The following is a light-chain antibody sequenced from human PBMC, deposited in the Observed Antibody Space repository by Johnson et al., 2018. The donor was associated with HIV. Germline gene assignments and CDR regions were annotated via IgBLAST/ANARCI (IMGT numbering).Light chain of an antibody. CDR1: SSNIGNNY. Sequence: QSVLTQPPSVSAAPGQKVTISCSGSSSNIGNNYVSWYQQLPGTAPKLLIYDNNKRPSGIPDRFSASKSGTSATLVITGLQTGDEADYYCGTWDSSLSAYVFGTGTKVTVV. J-gene: IGLJ1*01. CDR2: DNN. V-gene: IGLV1-51*01. CDR3: GTWDSSLSAYV.